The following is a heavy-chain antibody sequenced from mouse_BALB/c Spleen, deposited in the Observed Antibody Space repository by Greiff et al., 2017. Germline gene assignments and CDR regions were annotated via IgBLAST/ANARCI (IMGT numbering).Heavy chain of an antibody. V-gene: IGHV1S56*01. CDR1: GYTFTSYY. CDR3: ARDYGNPYAMDY. Sequence: VQLQQSGPELVKPGASVRISCKASGYTFTSYYIHWVKQRPGQGLEWIGWIYPGNVNTKYNEKFKGKATLTADKSSSTAYMQLSSLTSEDSAVYFCARDYGNPYAMDYGSQGTSVTVSS. CDR2: IYPGNVNT. J-gene: IGHJ4*01. D-gene: IGHD2-1*01.